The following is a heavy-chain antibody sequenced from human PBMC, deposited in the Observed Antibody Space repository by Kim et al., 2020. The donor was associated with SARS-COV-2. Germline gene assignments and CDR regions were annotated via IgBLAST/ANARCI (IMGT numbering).Heavy chain of an antibody. J-gene: IGHJ4*02. CDR1: GGSISSSSYY. CDR2: IYYSGST. Sequence: SETLSLTCTVSGGSISSSSYYWGWIRQPPGKGLEWIGSIYYSGSTYYNPSLKSRVTISVDTSKNQFSLKLSSVTAADTAVYYCACPLPSSYLAPAEDYWGQGTLVTVSS. CDR3: ACPLPSSYLAPAEDY. D-gene: IGHD1-26*01. V-gene: IGHV4-39*01.